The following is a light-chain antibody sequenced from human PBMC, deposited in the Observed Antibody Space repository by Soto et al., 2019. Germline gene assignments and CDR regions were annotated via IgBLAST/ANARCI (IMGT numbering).Light chain of an antibody. V-gene: IGKV1-39*01. CDR3: QQSYSTLPT. Sequence: DIQMTQSPSSLSASVGDRVTITCRASQSISSYLNWYQQKPGKAPKLLIYAASSLQSGVPSRFSRSGSGTDFTLTISSLQPEDFATYYCQQSYSTLPTFGQGTKVDIK. J-gene: IGKJ1*01. CDR1: QSISSY. CDR2: AAS.